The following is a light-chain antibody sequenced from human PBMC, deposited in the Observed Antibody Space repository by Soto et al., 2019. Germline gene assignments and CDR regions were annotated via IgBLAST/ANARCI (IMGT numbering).Light chain of an antibody. CDR2: GAS. CDR1: QSVSSSS. J-gene: IGKJ1*01. V-gene: IGKV3-20*01. CDR3: QQYAASRT. Sequence: EIVLTQSPGTLSASPGERVTLSCRASQSVSSSSLAWYQQKPGQAPRLLIYGASSRATGTPDRFSGSGSGTDFTLTISRLEPEDFAVYYCQQYAASRTFGQGTKVDIK.